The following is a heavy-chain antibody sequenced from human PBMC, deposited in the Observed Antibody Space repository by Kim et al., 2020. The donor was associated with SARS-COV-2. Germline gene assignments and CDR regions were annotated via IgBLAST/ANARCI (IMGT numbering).Heavy chain of an antibody. CDR3: AKDLRDYYDSLYYGMDV. J-gene: IGHJ6*02. D-gene: IGHD3-22*01. Sequence: GGSLRLSCAASGFTFSSYAMHWVRQAPGKGLEWVAVIWYDGSNKYYADSVKGRFTISRDNSKNTLYLQMNSLRAEDTAVYYCAKDLRDYYDSLYYGMDVWGQGTTVTVSS. CDR2: IWYDGSNK. CDR1: GFTFSSYA. V-gene: IGHV3-33*06.